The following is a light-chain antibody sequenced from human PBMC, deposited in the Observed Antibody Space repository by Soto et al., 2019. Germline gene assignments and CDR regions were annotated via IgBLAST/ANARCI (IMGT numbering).Light chain of an antibody. Sequence: DIQMTQYTSSVSASVGERVTITCRASQGVSSWLAWYQQKPGKAPKLLIYAASSLQSGVPSRFSGSGSGTEFTLTISSLQPDDFATYYCQHYNIYSEAFGQGTIVDIK. CDR1: QGVSSW. CDR2: AAS. V-gene: IGKV1D-16*01. J-gene: IGKJ1*01. CDR3: QHYNIYSEA.